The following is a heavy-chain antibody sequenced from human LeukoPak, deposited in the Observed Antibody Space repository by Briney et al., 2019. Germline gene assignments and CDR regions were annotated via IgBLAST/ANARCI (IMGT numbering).Heavy chain of an antibody. CDR1: GFPFSDDW. CDR2: ISTDASST. CDR3: TGHHQAYSRTY. Sequence: GGSLRLSCAASGFPFSDDWMSWVRQAPGKGLVWVSRISTDASSTTYADSVKGRFTISRDNAKGTLYLQMSSLRAEDTAVYYCTGHHQAYSRTYWGQGTLVTVSS. J-gene: IGHJ4*02. V-gene: IGHV3-74*01. D-gene: IGHD4-11*01.